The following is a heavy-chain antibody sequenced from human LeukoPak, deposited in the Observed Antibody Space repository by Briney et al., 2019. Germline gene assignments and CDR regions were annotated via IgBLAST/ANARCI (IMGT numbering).Heavy chain of an antibody. V-gene: IGHV4-34*01. D-gene: IGHD1-26*01. CDR3: ARRRVGAKGSWFDP. CDR2: INHSGST. Sequence: PSETLSLTCAVYGGSFSGYYWSWIRQPPGKGLEWIGEINHSGSTNYNPSLKSRVTISVDTSKNQFSLKLSSVTAADTAVYYCARRRVGAKGSWFDPWGQGTLVTVSS. CDR1: GGSFSGYY. J-gene: IGHJ5*02.